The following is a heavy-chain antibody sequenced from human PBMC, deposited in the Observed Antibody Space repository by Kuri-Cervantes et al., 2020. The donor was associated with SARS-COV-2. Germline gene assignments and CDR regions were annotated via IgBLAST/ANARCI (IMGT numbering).Heavy chain of an antibody. V-gene: IGHV3-11*01. J-gene: IGHJ3*02. Sequence: GESLKISCAASGFTFSDHYMSWIRQAPGKGLEWVSYISSSGSTIYYADSVKGRFTISRDNAKNSLYLQMNSLRAEDTAVYYCARDSITMVQGVTSDAFDIWGQGTMVTVSS. D-gene: IGHD3-10*01. CDR2: ISSSGSTI. CDR3: ARDSITMVQGVTSDAFDI. CDR1: GFTFSDHY.